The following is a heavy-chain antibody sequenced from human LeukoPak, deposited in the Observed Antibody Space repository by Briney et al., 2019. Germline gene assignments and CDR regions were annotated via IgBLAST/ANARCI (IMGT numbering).Heavy chain of an antibody. CDR1: GGSFSGYY. Sequence: PSETLSLTCAVYGGSFSGYYWSWIRQPPGKGLEWIGEINHSGGTNYNPSLKSRVTMSVDTSKNQFSLKLSSVTAADTAVYYCARESGDWFDPWGQGTLVTVSS. CDR3: ARESGDWFDP. D-gene: IGHD7-27*01. CDR2: INHSGGT. J-gene: IGHJ5*02. V-gene: IGHV4-34*01.